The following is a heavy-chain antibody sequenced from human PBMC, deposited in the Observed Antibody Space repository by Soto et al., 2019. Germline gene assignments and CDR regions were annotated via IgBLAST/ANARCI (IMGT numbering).Heavy chain of an antibody. J-gene: IGHJ5*02. D-gene: IGHD2-2*01. Sequence: LSCAASGFTVSNTYMTWVRQPPGKGLECVSVIYTAGGTNYADSVKGRFIISRDNSKNTLYLQMNSLRAEDTAVYYCARALPVAKGGFDPWGQGTLVTVSS. CDR1: GFTVSNTY. V-gene: IGHV3-53*01. CDR3: ARALPVAKGGFDP. CDR2: IYTAGGT.